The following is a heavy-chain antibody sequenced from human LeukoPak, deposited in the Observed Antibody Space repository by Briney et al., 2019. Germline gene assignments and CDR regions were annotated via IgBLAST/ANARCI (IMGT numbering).Heavy chain of an antibody. CDR2: ISSGSYI. V-gene: IGHV3-21*01. CDR3: ARDSYAPFDY. J-gene: IGHJ4*02. D-gene: IGHD1-26*01. Sequence: GGSLRLSCAASGFTFSNYAMIWVRQAPGKGLEWVSSISSGSYIYYADSVKGRFTISRDNAKNSLYLQMNSLRAEDTAVYYCARDSYAPFDYWGQGTLVTVSS. CDR1: GFTFSNYA.